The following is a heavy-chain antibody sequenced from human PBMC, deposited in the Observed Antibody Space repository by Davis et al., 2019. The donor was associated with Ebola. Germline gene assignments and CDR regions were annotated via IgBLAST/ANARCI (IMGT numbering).Heavy chain of an antibody. D-gene: IGHD3-22*01. Sequence: GESLKISCSASGFTFSSYAMHWVRQAPGEGLEYVSAISSNGGSTYYADSVKGRFTISRDNSKNTLYLQMNSLRAEDTAVYYCATKGQYYDSSGYYYGYWGQGTLVTVSS. CDR3: ATKGQYYDSSGYYYGY. CDR2: ISSNGGST. V-gene: IGHV3-64*04. CDR1: GFTFSSYA. J-gene: IGHJ4*02.